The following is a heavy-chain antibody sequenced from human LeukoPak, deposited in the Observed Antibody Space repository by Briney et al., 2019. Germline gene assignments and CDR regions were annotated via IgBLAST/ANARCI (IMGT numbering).Heavy chain of an antibody. D-gene: IGHD3-9*01. J-gene: IGHJ4*02. CDR1: GFTFSSYE. Sequence: PGGSLRLSCAASGFTFSSYEMNWVRQAPGKGLDWVSYISSSGSTIYYANSVKGRFTISRDNAKNSLYLQMNSLRAEDTAVYYCASEHDTGDWGQGTLVTVSS. V-gene: IGHV3-48*03. CDR2: ISSSGSTI. CDR3: ASEHDTGD.